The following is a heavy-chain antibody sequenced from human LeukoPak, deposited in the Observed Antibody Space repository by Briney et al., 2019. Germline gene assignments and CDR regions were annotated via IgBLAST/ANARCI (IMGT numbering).Heavy chain of an antibody. CDR3: ARGLRHDYYDSSGYSFDY. D-gene: IGHD3-22*01. V-gene: IGHV4-39*07. J-gene: IGHJ4*02. Sequence: PSETLSLTCTVSGGSISSSSYYWGWIRQPPGKGLEWIGSIYYSGSTYYNPSLKSRVTISVDTSKNQFSLKLSFVTAADTAVYYCARGLRHDYYDSSGYSFDYWGQGTLVTVSS. CDR2: IYYSGST. CDR1: GGSISSSSYY.